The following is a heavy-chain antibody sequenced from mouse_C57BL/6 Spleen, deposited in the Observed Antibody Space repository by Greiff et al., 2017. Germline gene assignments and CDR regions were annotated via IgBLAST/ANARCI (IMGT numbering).Heavy chain of an antibody. D-gene: IGHD1-1*01. V-gene: IGHV1-66*01. CDR2: IYPGSGNT. CDR3: ARGAYYYGLDY. CDR1: GYSFTSYY. Sequence: VQLVESGPELVKPGASVKISCKASGYSFTSYYIHWVKQRPGQGLEWIGWIYPGSGNTKYNEKFKGKATLTADTSSSTAYMQLSSLTSEDSAVYYCARGAYYYGLDYWGQGTTLTVSS. J-gene: IGHJ2*01.